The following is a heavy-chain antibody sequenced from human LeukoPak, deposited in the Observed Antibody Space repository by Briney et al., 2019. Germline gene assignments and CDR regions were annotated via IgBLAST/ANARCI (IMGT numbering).Heavy chain of an antibody. V-gene: IGHV4-30-4*01. Sequence: PSETLSLTCTVSGGSISSGDYYWSWIRQPPGKGLEWIGYIYYSGSTYYNPSLKSRVTISVDTSKNQFSLKLSSVTAADTAVYYCARDAYCGGDCTSPFDIWGQGTMVTVSS. CDR3: ARDAYCGGDCTSPFDI. CDR2: IYYSGST. J-gene: IGHJ3*02. D-gene: IGHD2-21*02. CDR1: GGSISSGDYY.